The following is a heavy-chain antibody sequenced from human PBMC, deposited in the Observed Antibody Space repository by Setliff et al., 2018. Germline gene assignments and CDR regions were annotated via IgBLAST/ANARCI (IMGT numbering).Heavy chain of an antibody. D-gene: IGHD2-15*01. J-gene: IGHJ6*03. V-gene: IGHV1-3*01. Sequence: ASVKVSCKASGYTLTDYAMHWVRQAPGQRLEWMGWINPGNGNTKYSQKFQGRVTITRDTSASTAYMELSSLRSEDTAVYYCARVRDCSGGICHRGFHHYMDVWGKGTTVTVSS. CDR3: ARVRDCSGGICHRGFHHYMDV. CDR2: INPGNGNT. CDR1: GYTLTDYA.